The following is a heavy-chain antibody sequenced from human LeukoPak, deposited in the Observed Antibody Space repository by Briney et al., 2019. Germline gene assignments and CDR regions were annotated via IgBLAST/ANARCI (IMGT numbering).Heavy chain of an antibody. CDR1: GFTVSSNY. J-gene: IGHJ4*02. CDR2: IYSGGST. Sequence: SGGSLRLSCAASGFTVSSNYMSWVRQVPGKGLEWVSVIYSGGSTYYADSVKGRFTISRDNSKNTLYLQMNSLRAEDTALYYCVAAPGIHYFDYWGQGTLVTVSS. D-gene: IGHD6-13*01. V-gene: IGHV3-66*01. CDR3: VAAPGIHYFDY.